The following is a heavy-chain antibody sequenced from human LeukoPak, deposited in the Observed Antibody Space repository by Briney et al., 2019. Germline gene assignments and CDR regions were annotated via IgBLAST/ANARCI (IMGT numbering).Heavy chain of an antibody. D-gene: IGHD6-13*01. Sequence: GASVKVSCKASGGTFSSYAISWVRQAPGQGLEWMGGIIPIFGTANYAQKFQGRVTITADESTSTAYMELSSLRSEDTAVYYCARSSSRAYYYYYVDVWGKGTTVTISS. CDR3: ARSSSRAYYYYYVDV. CDR1: GGTFSSYA. CDR2: IIPIFGTA. J-gene: IGHJ6*03. V-gene: IGHV1-69*13.